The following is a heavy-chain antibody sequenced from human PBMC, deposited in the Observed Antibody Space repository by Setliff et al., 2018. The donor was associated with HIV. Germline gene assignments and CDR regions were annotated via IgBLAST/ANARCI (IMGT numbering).Heavy chain of an antibody. Sequence: GGSLRLSCTASGFIFSSYWMSWVRQAPGKGLEWVANIKQGGSEKYYVDSVKGRFTMSRDNAKNSLYLQMNSLRAEDTAVYYCTRDLGGPFDYWGQGTLVTVSS. V-gene: IGHV3-7*03. CDR2: IKQGGSEK. J-gene: IGHJ4*02. D-gene: IGHD3-16*01. CDR1: GFIFSSYW. CDR3: TRDLGGPFDY.